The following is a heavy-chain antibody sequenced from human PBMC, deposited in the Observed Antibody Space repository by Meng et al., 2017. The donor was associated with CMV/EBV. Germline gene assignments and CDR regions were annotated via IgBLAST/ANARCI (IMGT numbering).Heavy chain of an antibody. J-gene: IGHJ4*02. CDR2: IIPILGIA. CDR3: ARGYSCSSTSCYTFVSN. V-gene: IGHV1-69*10. CDR1: EGTFSSYA. D-gene: IGHD2-2*02. Sequence: SVKVSCKASEGTFSSYAISWVRQAPGQGLEWMGGIIPILGIANYAQKFQGRVTITADKSTSTAYMELSSLRSDDTAVYYCARGYSCSSTSCYTFVSNWGQGTLVTVSS.